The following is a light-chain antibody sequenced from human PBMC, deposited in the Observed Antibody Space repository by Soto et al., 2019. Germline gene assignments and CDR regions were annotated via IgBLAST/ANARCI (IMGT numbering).Light chain of an antibody. CDR2: EVS. V-gene: IGLV2-18*02. CDR3: SSYTSSSPYV. Sequence: QSALTQPPSVSGSPGQSVAISCTGTSSDVGSYNRVSWYQQPPGTAPKRMLYEVSSRPSGVPDRVSGSKSGNTASLTISGLQAEDEADYYCSSYTSSSPYVFGTGTKLTVL. J-gene: IGLJ1*01. CDR1: SSDVGSYNR.